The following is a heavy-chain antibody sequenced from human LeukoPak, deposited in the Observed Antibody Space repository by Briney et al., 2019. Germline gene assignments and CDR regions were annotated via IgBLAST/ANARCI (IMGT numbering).Heavy chain of an antibody. V-gene: IGHV1-2*02. Sequence: ASVKVSCKASGYTFTGYYMHWMRQAPGQGLEWMGWINPNSGGTNYAQKFQGRVTMTRDTSISTAYLQWSSLKASDTAMYYCARSEPDLFAFDIWGQGTMVTVSS. J-gene: IGHJ3*02. CDR1: GYTFTGYY. CDR3: ARSEPDLFAFDI. D-gene: IGHD1-14*01. CDR2: INPNSGGT.